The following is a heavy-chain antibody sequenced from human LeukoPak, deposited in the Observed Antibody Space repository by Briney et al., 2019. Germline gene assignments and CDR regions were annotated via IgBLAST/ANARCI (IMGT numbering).Heavy chain of an antibody. CDR3: TDGKPGSTVVSFFYY. V-gene: IGHV3-23*01. D-gene: IGHD1-14*01. Sequence: GGSLSLSCAVSGFTFSTYAMSWVRQAPGKGLEWVSAISGSGGTTYYADSVKGRFTISRDNSKNTLYLQMNSLRAEDTAVYYCTDGKPGSTVVSFFYYWGHRTLVTVSS. CDR2: ISGSGGTT. CDR1: GFTFSTYA. J-gene: IGHJ4*01.